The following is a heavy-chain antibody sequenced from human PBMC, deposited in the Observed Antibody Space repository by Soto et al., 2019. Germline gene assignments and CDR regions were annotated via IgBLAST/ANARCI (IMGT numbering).Heavy chain of an antibody. J-gene: IGHJ4*01. CDR1: GITFTRFG. Sequence: GCLRRACSASGITFTRFGMHWVRQTPGKGLEWVAVVSYDGSHKYYADSVKVRFTISRDDSKNTLYLQMNSLRVEDTAVYYCAKEMYPRTVLDSRSPWGDYWGQGTLVTVYS. CDR3: AKEMYPRTVLDSRSPWGDY. V-gene: IGHV3-30*18. CDR2: VSYDGSHK. D-gene: IGHD6-6*01.